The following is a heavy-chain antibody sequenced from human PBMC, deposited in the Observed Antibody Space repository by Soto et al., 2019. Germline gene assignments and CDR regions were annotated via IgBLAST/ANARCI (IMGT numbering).Heavy chain of an antibody. Sequence: PSQTLSLTCAISVDIVSSNSAAWNCIRQSPSRGLEWLGRTYYRSKWYNDYAVSVKSRITINPDTSKNQFSLQLNSVTPEDTAVYYCARGYSSGWYVHSYYYYYGMDVWGQGTTVTVSS. CDR3: ARGYSSGWYVHSYYYYYGMDV. J-gene: IGHJ6*02. CDR2: TYYRSKWYN. V-gene: IGHV6-1*01. D-gene: IGHD6-19*01. CDR1: VDIVSSNSAA.